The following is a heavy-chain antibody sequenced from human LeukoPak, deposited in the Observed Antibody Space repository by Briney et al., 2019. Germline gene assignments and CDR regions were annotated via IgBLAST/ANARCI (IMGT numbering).Heavy chain of an antibody. D-gene: IGHD2-2*01. J-gene: IGHJ4*02. V-gene: IGHV4-34*01. CDR1: GGSFSGYY. CDR2: INHSGST. Sequence: PSETLSLTCAVYGGSFSGYYWCWIRQPPRKGLEWIGEINHSGSTNYNPSLKSRVTISVDTSKNQFSLNLSSVTAADTAVYYCARRPVYCSSTSCAPRAFDYWGQGTLVTVSS. CDR3: ARRPVYCSSTSCAPRAFDY.